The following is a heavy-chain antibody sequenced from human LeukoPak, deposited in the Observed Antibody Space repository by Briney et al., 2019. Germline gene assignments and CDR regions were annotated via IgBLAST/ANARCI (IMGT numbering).Heavy chain of an antibody. D-gene: IGHD3-10*01. V-gene: IGHV1-2*04. CDR1: GYTFIGYH. Sequence: GASVTVSCKASGYTFIGYHIQWVRQAPGQGLEWMGWIDPSSGGTNYAQKFQGWVTMTRDTSINTAYMELSRLRSNDTAVYYCARALSVSMIRGIIIPYNFDHWGQGTLVTVSS. CDR3: ARALSVSMIRGIIIPYNFDH. J-gene: IGHJ4*02. CDR2: IDPSSGGT.